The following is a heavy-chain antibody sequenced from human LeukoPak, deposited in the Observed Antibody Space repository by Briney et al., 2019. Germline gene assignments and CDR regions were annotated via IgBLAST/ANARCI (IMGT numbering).Heavy chain of an antibody. J-gene: IGHJ4*02. V-gene: IGHV3-23*01. CDR2: ISGSGGST. D-gene: IGHD3-3*01. CDR1: GFTFSSYA. Sequence: GGSLRLSCAASGFTFSSYAMSWVRQAPGKGLECVSAISGSGGSTYYADSLKGRFTISRDNSKNTLYLQMNSLRAEDTALYYCATSRGLRSHTTDWGQGTLVTVSS. CDR3: ATSRGLRSHTTD.